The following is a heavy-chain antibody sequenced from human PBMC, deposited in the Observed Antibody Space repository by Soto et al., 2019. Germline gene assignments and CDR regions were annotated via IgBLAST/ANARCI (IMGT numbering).Heavy chain of an antibody. V-gene: IGHV1-3*01. CDR2: LNAGSGNT. Sequence: QAQVVQSGAEVKKPGASVKVSCKASGYNFNNYAIHWVRQAPGQRLEWMGWLNAGSGNTKYSQNFQGRVTFTRNTSATTAYMELSSLRSEDTAVYYCARGNSGRYDIPLFWGQGTLLAVSS. CDR3: ARGNSGRYDIPLF. D-gene: IGHD3-9*01. J-gene: IGHJ4*02. CDR1: GYNFNNYA.